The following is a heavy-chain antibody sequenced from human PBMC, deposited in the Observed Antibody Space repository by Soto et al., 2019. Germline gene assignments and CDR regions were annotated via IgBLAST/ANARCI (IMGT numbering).Heavy chain of an antibody. CDR1: GGTFTTYA. CDR2: MIPIFGSA. V-gene: IGHV1-69*01. J-gene: IGHJ6*02. Sequence: HVQLVQSGAEVKKPGSSVRVSCKASGGTFTTYAISWVRQAPGQGIEWMGGMIPIFGSAHYAQRFQGRVTIAADESTSTAYSEMSSLRTEDTAVDFCAGRPGCYYYYAMNVWGQGTMVTVS. CDR3: AGRPGCYYYYAMNV. D-gene: IGHD2-8*01.